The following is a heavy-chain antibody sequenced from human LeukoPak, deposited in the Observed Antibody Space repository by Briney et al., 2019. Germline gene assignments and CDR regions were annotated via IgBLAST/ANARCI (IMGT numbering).Heavy chain of an antibody. Sequence: SETLSLTCTVSGGSISSYYWSWIRQPPGKGLEWIGYIYYSGSTNYNPSLKSRVTISVDTSKNQFSLKLSSVTAADTAVYYCARGGYYFDYWGQGTLVTVSS. CDR2: IYYSGST. J-gene: IGHJ4*02. V-gene: IGHV4-59*01. CDR1: GGSISSYY. CDR3: ARGGYYFDY.